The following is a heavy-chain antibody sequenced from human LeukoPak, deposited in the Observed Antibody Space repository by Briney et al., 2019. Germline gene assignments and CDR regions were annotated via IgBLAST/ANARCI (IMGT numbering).Heavy chain of an antibody. CDR1: GGSFSGYY. CDR2: INHSGST. CDR3: ATIPYSSGWYKGDY. J-gene: IGHJ4*02. Sequence: SETLSLTCAVYGGSFSGYYWSWIRQPPGKGLEWIGEINHSGSTNYNPSLKSRVTISVDTSKNQFSLKLSSVTAEDTAVYYCATIPYSSGWYKGDYWGQGTLVTVSS. V-gene: IGHV4-34*01. D-gene: IGHD6-19*01.